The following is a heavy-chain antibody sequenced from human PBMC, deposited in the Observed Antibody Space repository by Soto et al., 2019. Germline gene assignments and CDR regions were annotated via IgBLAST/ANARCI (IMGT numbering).Heavy chain of an antibody. CDR2: ISGRGGST. Sequence: PGGSLRLSCAASGFTFSRYAMSWVRQAPGKGLEWVTAISGRGGSTYYTDSVKGRFTISRDNSKNTLYLQMNRLRAEDTAVYYCAKTVRRITFFEVVTVSYGMDVWGQGTTVTVSS. V-gene: IGHV3-23*01. CDR3: AKTVRRITFFEVVTVSYGMDV. J-gene: IGHJ6*02. D-gene: IGHD3-3*01. CDR1: GFTFSRYA.